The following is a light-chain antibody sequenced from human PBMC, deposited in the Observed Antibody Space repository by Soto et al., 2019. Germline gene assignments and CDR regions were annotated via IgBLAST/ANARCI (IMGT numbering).Light chain of an antibody. CDR3: MQALQSLA. V-gene: IGKV2-28*01. CDR1: QSLLYNNTYNY. J-gene: IGKJ5*01. CDR2: FGS. Sequence: EIVMTQSPLTLPVSPGEPASISCRSSQSLLYNNTYNYLGWYVQKPGQSPQLLIYFGSSRAPGVPDRFSGSGSGTDFTLKINRVEAEDVGTYYCMQALQSLAFGQGTRLEI.